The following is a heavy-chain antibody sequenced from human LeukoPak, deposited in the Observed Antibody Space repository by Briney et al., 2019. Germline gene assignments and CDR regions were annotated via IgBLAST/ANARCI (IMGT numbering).Heavy chain of an antibody. CDR2: ISVSGGTT. V-gene: IGHV3-23*01. CDR1: GFTFSSYA. CDR3: ARAGQYCSSTSCYGWFDP. D-gene: IGHD2-2*01. Sequence: GGSLRLSCAASGFTFSSYAMSWVRQAPGKGLEWVSAISVSGGTTNYADSVKGRFTISRDNSKNTLYLQMNSLRAEDTAVYYCARAGQYCSSTSCYGWFDPWGQGTLVTVSS. J-gene: IGHJ5*02.